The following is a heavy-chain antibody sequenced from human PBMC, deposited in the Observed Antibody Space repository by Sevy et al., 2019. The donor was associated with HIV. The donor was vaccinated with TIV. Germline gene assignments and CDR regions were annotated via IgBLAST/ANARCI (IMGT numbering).Heavy chain of an antibody. CDR2: ISSSSKYI. D-gene: IGHD6-13*01. CDR3: ARDPAIAAAVTFDN. Sequence: GGSLRLSCAASGFIFSSYSINWVRQAPGKGLEWVSSISSSSKYIYYADSVKGRFTISRDKAKNSLYLQMKSLRAEDTAVYYCARDPAIAAAVTFDNWGQGTLVTVSS. J-gene: IGHJ4*02. CDR1: GFIFSSYS. V-gene: IGHV3-21*01.